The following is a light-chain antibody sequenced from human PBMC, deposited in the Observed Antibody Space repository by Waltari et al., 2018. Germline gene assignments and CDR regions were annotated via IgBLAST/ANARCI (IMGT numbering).Light chain of an antibody. CDR3: AAWDDSLKGV. J-gene: IGLJ3*02. Sequence: QSVLTQPPSASGTPGQRVTISCSGSSSNIGSDTVNWYQQLPGTAPKLLIYNNNQRPSGGPDRFSGSKSGTSASLAIGGLQSEDEADYYCAAWDDSLKGVFGGGTKLTVL. V-gene: IGLV1-44*01. CDR2: NNN. CDR1: SSNIGSDT.